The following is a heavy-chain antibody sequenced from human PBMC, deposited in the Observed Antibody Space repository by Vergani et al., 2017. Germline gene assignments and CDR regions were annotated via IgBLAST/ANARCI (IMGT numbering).Heavy chain of an antibody. J-gene: IGHJ6*02. CDR2: IKSKTDGGTT. V-gene: IGHV3-15*01. CDR3: ARVGGLTYYDYVWGSYRPTYYGMDV. Sequence: EVQLVESGGGLVKPGGSLRLSCAASGFTFSNAWMSWVRQAPGKGLEWVGRIKSKTDGGTTDYAAPVKGRFTISRDDSKNTLYLQMNSLKTEDTAVYYCARVGGLTYYDYVWGSYRPTYYGMDVWGQGTTVTVSS. CDR1: GFTFSNAW. D-gene: IGHD3-16*02.